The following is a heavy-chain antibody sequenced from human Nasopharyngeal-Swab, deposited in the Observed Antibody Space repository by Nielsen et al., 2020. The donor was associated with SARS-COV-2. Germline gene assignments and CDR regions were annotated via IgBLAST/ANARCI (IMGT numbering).Heavy chain of an antibody. CDR3: VREGGTSGRAGYFDY. Sequence: GESLKISCVGSGITFSRPVIQWVRQAPGKGLEWVAVLSIDGSNYAQYADSVKGRFSISRDTSENTLHLQLNSLRDEDTAVYYCVREGGTSGRAGYFDYWGQGTLVTVSS. V-gene: IGHV3-30-3*01. CDR1: GITFSRPV. CDR2: LSIDGSNYA. J-gene: IGHJ4*02. D-gene: IGHD2-2*01.